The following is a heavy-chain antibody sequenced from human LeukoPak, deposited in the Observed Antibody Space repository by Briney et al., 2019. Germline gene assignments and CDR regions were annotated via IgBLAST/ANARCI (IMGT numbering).Heavy chain of an antibody. J-gene: IGHJ3*02. V-gene: IGHV2-5*02. D-gene: IGHD6-6*01. Sequence: SGPTLVNPTQTLTLTCTFSGFSLSTSGVGVGWIRQPPGKALEWLALIYWDDDKRYSPSLKSRLTITKDTSKNQVVLTMTNMDPVDTATHYCAHRSSIAATHAFDIWGQGTMVTVSS. CDR2: IYWDDDK. CDR3: AHRSSIAATHAFDI. CDR1: GFSLSTSGVG.